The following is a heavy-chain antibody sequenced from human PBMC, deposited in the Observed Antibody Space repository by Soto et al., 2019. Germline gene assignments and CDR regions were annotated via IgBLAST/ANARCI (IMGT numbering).Heavy chain of an antibody. J-gene: IGHJ4*02. CDR3: AKNYDSSGYYLLVEY. Sequence: GGSLRLSCSASGFTFSSYAMSWVRQAPGKGLEWVSGISGSGGSTYYADSAKGRFTISRDNSKNTLYLQMNSLRAEDTAVYYCAKNYDSSGYYLLVEYWGLGTLVTVSS. D-gene: IGHD3-22*01. CDR2: ISGSGGST. V-gene: IGHV3-23*01. CDR1: GFTFSSYA.